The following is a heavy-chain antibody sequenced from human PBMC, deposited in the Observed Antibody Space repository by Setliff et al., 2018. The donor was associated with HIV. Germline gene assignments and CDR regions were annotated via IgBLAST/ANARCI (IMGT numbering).Heavy chain of an antibody. CDR3: ARGYSYGYPYYYYYMDV. CDR2: IYSGGST. Sequence: PGGSLRLSCAASGFTVSSNYMSWVRQAPGKGLEWVSVIYSGGSTYYADSVKGQFTISRHNSKNTLYLQMNSLRAEDTAVYYCARGYSYGYPYYYYYMDVWGKGTTVTVSS. J-gene: IGHJ6*03. CDR1: GFTVSSNY. V-gene: IGHV3-53*04. D-gene: IGHD5-18*01.